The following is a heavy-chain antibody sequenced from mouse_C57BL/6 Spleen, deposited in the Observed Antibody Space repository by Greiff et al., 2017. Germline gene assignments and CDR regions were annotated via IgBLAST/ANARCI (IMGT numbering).Heavy chain of an antibody. CDR2: IWSDGST. J-gene: IGHJ4*01. CDR1: GFSLTSYG. Sequence: VKLMESGPGLVAPSQSLSITCTVSGFSLTSYGVHWVRQPPGKGLEWLVVIWSDGSTTYNSALKSRLSISKDNSKSQVFLKMNSLQTDDTAMYYCARAPHYYGSSYNARDYWGQGTSVTVSS. D-gene: IGHD1-1*01. V-gene: IGHV2-6*03. CDR3: ARAPHYYGSSYNARDY.